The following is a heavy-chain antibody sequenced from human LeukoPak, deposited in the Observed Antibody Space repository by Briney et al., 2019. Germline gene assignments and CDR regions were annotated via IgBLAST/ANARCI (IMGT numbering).Heavy chain of an antibody. Sequence: PSETLSLTCTVSGGSVSGSYYWNWIRQPPGKGLEWIGYMYSSGTINYNPSLKSRVTVSIDMSKNQFSLKLSSVTAADTAVYYCARYSGYYLSYFDYWGQGTLVTVSS. CDR2: MYSSGTI. V-gene: IGHV4-61*01. CDR3: ARYSGYYLSYFDY. J-gene: IGHJ4*02. CDR1: GGSVSGSYY. D-gene: IGHD3-22*01.